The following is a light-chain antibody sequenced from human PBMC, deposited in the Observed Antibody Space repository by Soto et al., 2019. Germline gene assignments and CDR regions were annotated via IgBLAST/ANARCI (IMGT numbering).Light chain of an antibody. CDR2: DVS. J-gene: IGLJ1*01. CDR1: RSDVGAYNY. CDR3: CSYAGSYTYYV. Sequence: QSVLTQPASVSGSPGQSIAISCTGTRSDVGAYNYVSWYQQHPGKAPKLMIYDVSKRPSGVPDRFSGSKSGNTASLTISGLQAEDEADYYCCSYAGSYTYYVFGTGTKVTVL. V-gene: IGLV2-11*01.